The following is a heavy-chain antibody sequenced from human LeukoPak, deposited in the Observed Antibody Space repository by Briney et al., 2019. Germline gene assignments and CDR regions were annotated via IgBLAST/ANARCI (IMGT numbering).Heavy chain of an antibody. D-gene: IGHD5-18*01. CDR1: GGSFSGYY. V-gene: IGHV4-34*01. Sequence: SETLSLTCAVYGGSFSGYYWSWIRQPPGKGPEWIGEINHSGSTNYNPSLKSRATISVDTSKNQFSLKLSSVTAADTAVYYCARVLQLWLNWFDPWGQGTLVTVSS. CDR2: INHSGST. CDR3: ARVLQLWLNWFDP. J-gene: IGHJ5*02.